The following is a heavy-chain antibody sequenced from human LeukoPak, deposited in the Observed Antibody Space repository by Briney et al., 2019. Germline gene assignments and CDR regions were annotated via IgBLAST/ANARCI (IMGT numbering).Heavy chain of an antibody. Sequence: GESLKISCKGSGYSFASFWIAWVRQMPGKGLEWMGIIFPGDSNTRYSPSFQGQVTISADKSISTAYLQWSSLKASDTAMYYCVRRFYGDYDLGYWGQGTLVTVSP. CDR2: IFPGDSNT. CDR3: VRRFYGDYDLGY. V-gene: IGHV5-51*01. CDR1: GYSFASFW. J-gene: IGHJ4*02. D-gene: IGHD4-17*01.